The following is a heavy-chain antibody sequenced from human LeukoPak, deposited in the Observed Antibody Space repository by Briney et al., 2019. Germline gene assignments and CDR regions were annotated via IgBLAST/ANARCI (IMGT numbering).Heavy chain of an antibody. Sequence: PGRSLRLSCAASGFTFSSYAMHWVRQAPGKGLEWVAVISYDGSNKYYADSVKGRFTISRDNSKNTLYLQMNSLRAEDTAVYYCAKDEHYSSSWYADYFDYWGQGTLVTVSS. V-gene: IGHV3-30-3*01. CDR1: GFTFSSYA. CDR2: ISYDGSNK. D-gene: IGHD6-13*01. J-gene: IGHJ4*02. CDR3: AKDEHYSSSWYADYFDY.